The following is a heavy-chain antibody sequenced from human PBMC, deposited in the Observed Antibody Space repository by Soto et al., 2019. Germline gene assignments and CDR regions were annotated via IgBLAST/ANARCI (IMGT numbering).Heavy chain of an antibody. CDR1: GGSVSSGSYY. J-gene: IGHJ3*02. V-gene: IGHV4-61*01. D-gene: IGHD6-13*01. CDR2: IYYSGST. CDR3: AGYGSSWYGAFDI. Sequence: ETLSLTCTVSGGSVSSGSYYWSWIQQPPGKGLEWIGYIYYSGSTNYNPSLKSRVTISVDTSKNQFSLKLSSVTAADTAVYYCAGYGSSWYGAFDIWGQGTMVTVSS.